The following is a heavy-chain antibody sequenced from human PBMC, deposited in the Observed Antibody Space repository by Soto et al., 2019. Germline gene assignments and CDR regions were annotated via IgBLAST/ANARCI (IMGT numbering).Heavy chain of an antibody. J-gene: IGHJ6*03. V-gene: IGHV4-59*08. Sequence: SETLSLTCTVSGGSISSDYWSWILQPPGKGLEWIGYIYYSGSTNYNPSLKSRVTISVDTSKNQFSLKLSSVTAADTAVYYCARTTGTSWGYYYYYMDVWGKGTTVTVSS. CDR3: ARTTGTSWGYYYYYMDV. CDR1: GGSISSDY. CDR2: IYYSGST. D-gene: IGHD1-1*01.